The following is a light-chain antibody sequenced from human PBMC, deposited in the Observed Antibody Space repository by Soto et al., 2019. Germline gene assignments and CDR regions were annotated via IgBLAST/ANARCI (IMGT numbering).Light chain of an antibody. V-gene: IGKV3-15*01. CDR1: ESVRSN. CDR3: QQYYNWPAYT. Sequence: EIVLTQSPAALSVSPGERATLSCRASESVRSNLAWFQQKPGQAPRLLIFGASTRATGIPTRFTGSGSGTEFTLTIGSLQSEDLAVYYCQQYYNWPAYTFGQGT. CDR2: GAS. J-gene: IGKJ2*01.